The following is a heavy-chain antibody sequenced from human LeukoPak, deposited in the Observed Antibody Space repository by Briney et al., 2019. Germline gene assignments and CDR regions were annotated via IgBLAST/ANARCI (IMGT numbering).Heavy chain of an antibody. J-gene: IGHJ4*02. CDR3: ARVGSGWYQGPHGGFDY. Sequence: PSETLSLTCSVSGGSISSYYWSWIRQPPGKGLEWIGYIYYSGSTNYNPSLKSRVTISVDTSKNQFSLKLSSVTAADTAVYYCARVGSGWYQGPHGGFDYWGQGTLVTVSS. V-gene: IGHV4-59*01. CDR1: GGSISSYY. D-gene: IGHD6-19*01. CDR2: IYYSGST.